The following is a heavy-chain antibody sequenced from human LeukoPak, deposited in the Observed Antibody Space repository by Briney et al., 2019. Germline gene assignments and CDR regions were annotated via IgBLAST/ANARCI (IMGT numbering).Heavy chain of an antibody. CDR1: GVTFNNYW. CDR2: IKRDGSEK. D-gene: IGHD3-10*01. CDR3: AGLDNGSDY. Sequence: GGSLRLSCAASGVTFNNYWMTWVRQAPGKGLEWVANIKRDGSEKSYVDSVRGRFTISRDNAKNSLYLQMNSLRAEDTAVYYCAGLDNGSDYWGQGTLVTVSS. J-gene: IGHJ4*02. V-gene: IGHV3-7*01.